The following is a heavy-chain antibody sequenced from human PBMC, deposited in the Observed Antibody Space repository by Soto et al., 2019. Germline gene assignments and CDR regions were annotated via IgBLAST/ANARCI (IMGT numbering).Heavy chain of an antibody. CDR1: GGSISSYY. V-gene: IGHV4-59*01. CDR3: ARDSGYLTSDAVDL. CDR2: IHKAVTT. D-gene: IGHD5-12*01. Sequence: QVQLQESGPGLVKPSETLSLTCTVSGGSISSYYWSWIRQPPGKGLEWIGYIHKAVTTNYNPSLKSRVTISVDTSKNRFSLKLNSVTAADTAIYYCARDSGYLTSDAVDLWGPGTMVTVSS. J-gene: IGHJ3*01.